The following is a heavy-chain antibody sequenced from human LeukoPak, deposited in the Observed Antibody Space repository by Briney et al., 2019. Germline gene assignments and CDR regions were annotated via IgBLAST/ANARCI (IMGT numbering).Heavy chain of an antibody. D-gene: IGHD5-12*01. Sequence: GGSLRLSCAASGFTFSSYGMHWVRQAPGKGLEWAAVISYDGSNKYYADSVKGRFTISRDNSKNTLYLQMNSLRAEDTAVYYCAGGSGYGFWVRDYYGMDVWGQGTTVTVSS. CDR1: GFTFSSYG. CDR3: AGGSGYGFWVRDYYGMDV. V-gene: IGHV3-30*03. CDR2: ISYDGSNK. J-gene: IGHJ6*02.